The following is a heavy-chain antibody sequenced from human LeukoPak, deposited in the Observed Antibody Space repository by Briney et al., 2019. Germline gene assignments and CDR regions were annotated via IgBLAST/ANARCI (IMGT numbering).Heavy chain of an antibody. CDR3: VKDTVYDILTGYFNFEY. J-gene: IGHJ4*02. V-gene: IGHV3-64D*06. Sequence: SGGSLRLSCSASGFTFSSFVMHWVRQAPGKGLKYVSAISSNGRSTSYADSVKGRFTISRDNSKNTLYLQMSSLRPEDTAVYYCVKDTVYDILTGYFNFEYWGQGTLVTVSS. CDR2: ISSNGRST. D-gene: IGHD3-9*01. CDR1: GFTFSSFV.